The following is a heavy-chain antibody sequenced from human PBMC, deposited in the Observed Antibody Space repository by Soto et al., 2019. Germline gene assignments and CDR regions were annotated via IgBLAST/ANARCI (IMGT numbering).Heavy chain of an antibody. D-gene: IGHD3-9*01. J-gene: IGHJ6*03. CDR2: MNPNSGNT. CDR3: ARAASYFDWLLPDYYYYMDV. CDR1: GYTFTSYD. Sequence: QVQLVQSGAEVKKPGASVKVSCKASGYTFTSYDINWVRQATGQGLEWMGWMNPNSGNTGYAQKFQGRVTMTRNTSISTAYMELSSLRSEDTAVYYCARAASYFDWLLPDYYYYMDVWGKGTTVTVSS. V-gene: IGHV1-8*01.